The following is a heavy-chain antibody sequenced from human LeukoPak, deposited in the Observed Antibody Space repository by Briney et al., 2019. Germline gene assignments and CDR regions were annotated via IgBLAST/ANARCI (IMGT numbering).Heavy chain of an antibody. J-gene: IGHJ4*02. CDR2: IYNSGNT. D-gene: IGHD3-22*01. Sequence: SETLSLTCTVSGNSITRNYWSWIRQPAGKGLEWIGRIYNSGNTNYSPSLESRVTMSTDTSKNQFSLKLTSVTAADTAVYYCARGSFDSSGYYVFDYWGQGTLVTVSS. CDR3: ARGSFDSSGYYVFDY. CDR1: GNSITRNY. V-gene: IGHV4-4*07.